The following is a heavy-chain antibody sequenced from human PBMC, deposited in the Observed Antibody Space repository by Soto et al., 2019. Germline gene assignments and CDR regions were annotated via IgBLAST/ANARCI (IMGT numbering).Heavy chain of an antibody. CDR1: VDSVSSNSAA. Sequence: PSQTLSLTCAISVDSVSSNSAAWTWIRQSPSRGLEWLGRTYYKSKWNNDYALSVKSRITISPDTSQNLFSLDLDSVTPEDTAVYYCAGITWFRGLDVWGQGTPVTVSS. J-gene: IGHJ6*02. CDR2: TYYKSKWNN. CDR3: AGITWFRGLDV. D-gene: IGHD3-10*01. V-gene: IGHV6-1*01.